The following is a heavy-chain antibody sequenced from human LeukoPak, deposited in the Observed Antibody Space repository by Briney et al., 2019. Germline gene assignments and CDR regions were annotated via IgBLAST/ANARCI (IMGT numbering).Heavy chain of an antibody. CDR1: GFTFSSYS. Sequence: GGSLRLSCAASGFTFSSYSMNWVRQAPGEGLGWVSSISSSSSYIYYADSVKGRFTISRGNAKNSLYLQMNSLRAEDTAVYYCARGVDIVATIDYWGQGTLVTVSS. CDR2: ISSSSSYI. J-gene: IGHJ4*02. V-gene: IGHV3-21*01. CDR3: ARGVDIVATIDY. D-gene: IGHD5-12*01.